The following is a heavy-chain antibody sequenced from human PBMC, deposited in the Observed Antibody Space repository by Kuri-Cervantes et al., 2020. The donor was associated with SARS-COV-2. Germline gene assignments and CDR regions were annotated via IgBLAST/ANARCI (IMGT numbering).Heavy chain of an antibody. V-gene: IGHV5-51*01. CDR3: ARRGREFPDYYFDY. D-gene: IGHD3-10*01. J-gene: IGHJ4*02. Sequence: KVSCKGSGYSFTSYWIGWVRQMPGKGLEWMGIIYPGDSDTRYSPSFQGQATISADKSISTAYLQWSSLKASDTAVYYCARRGREFPDYYFDYWGQGTLVTVSS. CDR2: IYPGDSDT. CDR1: GYSFTSYW.